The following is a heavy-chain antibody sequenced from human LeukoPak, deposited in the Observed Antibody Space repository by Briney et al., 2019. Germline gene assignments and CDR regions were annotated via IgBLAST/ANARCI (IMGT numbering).Heavy chain of an antibody. D-gene: IGHD6-13*01. CDR2: IYSGGST. CDR1: GFTVSSNY. J-gene: IGHJ5*02. Sequence: GGSLRLSCAASGFTVSSNYMSWVRQAPGKGLEWVSVIYSGGSTYYADSVKGRFTISRDNSKNTLHLQMNSLRAEDTAVYYCASRSIAAAGGIDPWGQGTLDTVSS. CDR3: ASRSIAAAGGIDP. V-gene: IGHV3-53*01.